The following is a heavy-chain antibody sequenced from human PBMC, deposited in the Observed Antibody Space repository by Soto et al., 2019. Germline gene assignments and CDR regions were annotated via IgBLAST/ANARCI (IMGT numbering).Heavy chain of an antibody. CDR2: IYSDDNT. Sequence: DVQVVKSGGGLIQPGGSLRLSCAASGITATNGHMSWVRQAPGKGLEWVSVIYSDDNTYYADSVKGRFTISRDTSKNTVYLQMNSLRAEDTAVYYCARDWNGDKYFDFWDQGSLVTVSS. CDR3: ARDWNGDKYFDF. V-gene: IGHV3-53*01. D-gene: IGHD4-17*01. J-gene: IGHJ4*02. CDR1: GITATNGH.